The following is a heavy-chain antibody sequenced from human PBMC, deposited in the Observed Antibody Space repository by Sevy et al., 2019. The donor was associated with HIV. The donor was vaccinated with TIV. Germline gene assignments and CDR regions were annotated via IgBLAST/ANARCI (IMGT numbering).Heavy chain of an antibody. CDR2: ISGSGVNT. CDR1: GFTFSNYV. Sequence: GGSLRLSCAASGFTFSNYVMSWVRQAPGKGLEWASVISGSGVNTYYADSVKGRFTISRDNSKNTLYLQMNSLRAEDTAIYYCAKGMTSIEEFDYWGQGTLVTVSS. CDR3: AKGMTSIEEFDY. J-gene: IGHJ4*02. D-gene: IGHD2-21*02. V-gene: IGHV3-23*01.